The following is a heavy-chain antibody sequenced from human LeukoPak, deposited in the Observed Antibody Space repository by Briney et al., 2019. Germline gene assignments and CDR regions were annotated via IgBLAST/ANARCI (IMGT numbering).Heavy chain of an antibody. V-gene: IGHV4-61*02. CDR3: ARSFSEKFYFES. CDR1: GDSISRGRYY. D-gene: IGHD1-26*01. J-gene: IGHJ4*02. Sequence: SETLSLTCTVSGDSISRGRYYWSWVRQPAGKELEWIGRIYASGKTDYNPYTPSLKSRVAMSLDTSKNQVSLYLISVTAADTAMYFCARSFSEKFYFESWGQGTLVTVSS. CDR2: IYASGKT.